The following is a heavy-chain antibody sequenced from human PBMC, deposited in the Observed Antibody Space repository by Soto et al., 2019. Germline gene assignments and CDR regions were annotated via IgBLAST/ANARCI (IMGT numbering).Heavy chain of an antibody. J-gene: IGHJ5*02. D-gene: IGHD4-4*01. Sequence: GASVKVSCKTSGYTFSTSGISWVRQAPGQGLEWVGWIRPDNGNRKSAQRLQGRVTMTRDTSISTAYMGLSRLRSDDTAVYYCARAYSNYWFDPWGQGTLVTVSS. CDR2: IRPDNGNR. V-gene: IGHV1-18*01. CDR3: ARAYSNYWFDP. CDR1: GYTFSTSG.